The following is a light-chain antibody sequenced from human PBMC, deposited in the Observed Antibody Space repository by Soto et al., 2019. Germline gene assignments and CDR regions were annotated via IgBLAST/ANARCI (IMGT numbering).Light chain of an antibody. J-gene: IGKJ2*01. CDR3: QHYGSSPPNT. V-gene: IGKV3-20*01. Sequence: EIVLTPSPGTLSLSPGERATVSCRASESLGSRYLAWYQQKPGQAPRLLIYGTSIRATGIPDRFTCSGSGTDFTLTINRLAPEDFAVYFCQHYGSSPPNTFCQGTKLEIK. CDR2: GTS. CDR1: ESLGSRY.